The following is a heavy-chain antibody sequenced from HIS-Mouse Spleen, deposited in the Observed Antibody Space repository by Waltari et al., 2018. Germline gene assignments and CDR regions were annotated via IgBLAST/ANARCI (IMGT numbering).Heavy chain of an antibody. V-gene: IGHV4-34*01. CDR2: INHSGRT. CDR1: GGSFSGYY. CDR3: ARGKGSSSWYYFDY. J-gene: IGHJ4*02. Sequence: QVQLQQWGAGLLKPSETQSLTCAVYGGSFSGYYWSWIRQPPGKGLEWIGEINHSGRTNANPSLKSPVTISVDTCKNQFSLKLSSVTAADTAGYYCARGKGSSSWYYFDYWGQGTLVTVSS. D-gene: IGHD6-13*01.